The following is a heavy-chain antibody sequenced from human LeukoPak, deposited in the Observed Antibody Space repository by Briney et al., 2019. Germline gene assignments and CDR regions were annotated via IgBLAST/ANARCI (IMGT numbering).Heavy chain of an antibody. V-gene: IGHV1-46*01. J-gene: IGHJ4*02. CDR3: ARDQEGFDY. Sequence: ASVKVSCKASGYTFTSNYIHWVRQAPGQGLEWMGMIYPRDGSTSYAQRFQDRVTVARDTSTSTVHMELSGLRSEDTAVYYCARDQEGFDYWGQGTLVTVSS. CDR1: GYTFTSNY. CDR2: IYPRDGST.